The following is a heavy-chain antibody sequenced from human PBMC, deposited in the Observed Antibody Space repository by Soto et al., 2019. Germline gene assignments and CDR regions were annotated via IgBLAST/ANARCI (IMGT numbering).Heavy chain of an antibody. D-gene: IGHD6-6*01. J-gene: IGHJ6*02. CDR2: IYSGGST. CDR3: ARDRGIAAPYYYYCMDV. V-gene: IGHV3-53*01. Sequence: GGSLRLSCAASGFTVSSNYMSWVRQAPGKGLEWVSVIYSGGSTYYADSVKGRFTISRDNSKNTLYLQMNSLRAEDTAVYYCARDRGIAAPYYYYCMDVWGPGTTVTVS. CDR1: GFTVSSNY.